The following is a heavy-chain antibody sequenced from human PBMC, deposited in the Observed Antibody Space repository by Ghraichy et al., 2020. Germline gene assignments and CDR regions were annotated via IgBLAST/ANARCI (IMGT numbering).Heavy chain of an antibody. Sequence: GESLNISCAASGFTFSSYWMSWVRQAPAKGLEWVANIKYDESEKYYVDSVKGRFTISRDNTKNSVYLVMNSLRVEDTAVYYCARYCSGGTCYSQESPFPYWGQGTLVTVSS. J-gene: IGHJ4*02. D-gene: IGHD2-15*01. CDR2: IKYDESEK. V-gene: IGHV3-7*01. CDR1: GFTFSSYW. CDR3: ARYCSGGTCYSQESPFPY.